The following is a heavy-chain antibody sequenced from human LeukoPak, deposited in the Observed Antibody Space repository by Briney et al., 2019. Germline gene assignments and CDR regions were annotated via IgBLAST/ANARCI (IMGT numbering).Heavy chain of an antibody. Sequence: GGSLRLSCAASGFTSSSYWMSWVRQAPGKGLEWVANIKQDGSEKYYVDSVKGRFTISRDNAKNSLYLQMNSLRSEDTAVYYCARDLVEDIVASYRTYYGMDVWGKGTTVTVSS. CDR3: ARDLVEDIVASYRTYYGMDV. D-gene: IGHD5-12*01. CDR1: GFTSSSYW. V-gene: IGHV3-7*03. J-gene: IGHJ6*04. CDR2: IKQDGSEK.